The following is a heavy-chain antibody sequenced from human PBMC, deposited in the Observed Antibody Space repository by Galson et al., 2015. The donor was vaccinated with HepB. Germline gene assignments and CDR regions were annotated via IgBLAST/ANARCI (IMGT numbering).Heavy chain of an antibody. CDR1: GGSISSSSYY. J-gene: IGHJ4*02. CDR2: IYYSGST. Sequence: SETLSLTCTVSGGSISSSSYYWGWIRQPPGKGLEWIGSIYYSGSTYYNPSLKSRVTISVDTSKNQFSLKLSSVTAADTAVYYCARVGTLVGAPGYWGQGTLVTVSS. CDR3: ARVGTLVGAPGY. D-gene: IGHD1-26*01. V-gene: IGHV4-39*01.